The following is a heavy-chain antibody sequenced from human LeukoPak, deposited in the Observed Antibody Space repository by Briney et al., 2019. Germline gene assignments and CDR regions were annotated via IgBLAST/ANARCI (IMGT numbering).Heavy chain of an antibody. Sequence: SETLSLTCTVSGGSISSGDYYWSWIRQPPGKGLEWIGYIYYSGSTYYNPSLKSRVTISVDTSKNQFSLKLSSVTAADTAVYYCAGYGSDYPMDYWGQGTLVTVSS. CDR2: IYYSGST. J-gene: IGHJ4*02. CDR1: GGSISSGDYY. D-gene: IGHD4-17*01. CDR3: AGYGSDYPMDY. V-gene: IGHV4-30-4*01.